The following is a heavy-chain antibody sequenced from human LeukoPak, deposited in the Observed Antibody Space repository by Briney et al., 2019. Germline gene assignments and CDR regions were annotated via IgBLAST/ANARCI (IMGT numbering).Heavy chain of an antibody. V-gene: IGHV3-23*01. Sequence: GGSLRLSCAASGFTFSRYAMTWVRQAPGKGLEWVSALSSSGNDTFYADSVKGRFTISRDISKNTLYLQMNSPRAEDTAVYYCAKVRGWYFDYWGQGTLVTVSS. J-gene: IGHJ4*02. CDR1: GFTFSRYA. CDR3: AKVRGWYFDY. D-gene: IGHD6-19*01. CDR2: LSSSGNDT.